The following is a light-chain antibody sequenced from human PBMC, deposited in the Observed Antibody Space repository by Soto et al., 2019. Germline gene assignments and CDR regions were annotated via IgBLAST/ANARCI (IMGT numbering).Light chain of an antibody. Sequence: DIQLTQSPSFLSASVGDRVTITCRASQGISSYLAWYQQQPGKDPKLLIYAASTLQSRVPSRFSGSGSWTEFTLTISSLQPEDFATYYCQQLNSYPPFFGGGTKVEIK. CDR2: AAS. CDR1: QGISSY. V-gene: IGKV1-9*01. CDR3: QQLNSYPPF. J-gene: IGKJ4*01.